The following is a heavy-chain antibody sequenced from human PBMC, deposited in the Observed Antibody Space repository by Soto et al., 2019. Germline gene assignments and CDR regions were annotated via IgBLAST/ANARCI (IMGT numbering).Heavy chain of an antibody. CDR1: GYTFINYG. D-gene: IGHD6-19*01. CDR2: ISGSNGDT. V-gene: IGHV1-18*01. Sequence: VQLVQSGAEVKESGASVKVSYKASGYTFINYGVAWVRRAPGQGPEWMGWISGSNGDTKYAQNLQNRVSLNTDTSTNTAYMELRSLRPDDTAIYFCGRGGLAVSGHYDYWGQGTLVTVSS. J-gene: IGHJ4*02. CDR3: GRGGLAVSGHYDY.